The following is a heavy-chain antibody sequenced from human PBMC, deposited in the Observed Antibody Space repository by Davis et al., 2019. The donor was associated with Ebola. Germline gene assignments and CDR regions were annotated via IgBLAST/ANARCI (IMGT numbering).Heavy chain of an antibody. V-gene: IGHV4-34*01. J-gene: IGHJ3*02. CDR1: GGSFSGYY. Sequence: PSETLSLTCAVYGGSFSGYYWSWIRQPPGKGLEWIGEINHSGSTNYNPSLKSRVTMSVDTSKNQFSLKLSSVTAADTAVYYCARGYGDYGFVAFDIWGQGTMVTVSS. CDR3: ARGYGDYGFVAFDI. CDR2: INHSGST. D-gene: IGHD4-17*01.